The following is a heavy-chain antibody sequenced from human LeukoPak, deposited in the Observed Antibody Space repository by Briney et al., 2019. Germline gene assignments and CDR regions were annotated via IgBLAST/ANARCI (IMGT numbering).Heavy chain of an antibody. J-gene: IGHJ3*02. D-gene: IGHD2/OR15-2a*01. CDR1: RFTVSSNY. CDR2: IYTSGNT. Sequence: GGSLRRSCAASRFTVSSNYMSWVRQAPGKGLEWVSVIYTSGNTYYADSVKGRFTISRDNSKNTLYLQRSSLRAEDTAVYYCAREVIYGAFDIWGQGTMVTVSS. V-gene: IGHV3-53*01. CDR3: AREVIYGAFDI.